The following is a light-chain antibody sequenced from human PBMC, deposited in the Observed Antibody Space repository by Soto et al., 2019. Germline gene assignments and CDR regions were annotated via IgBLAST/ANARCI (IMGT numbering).Light chain of an antibody. CDR3: QQGYTSAIT. CDR2: AAS. J-gene: IGKJ5*01. Sequence: DIQMTQSPSSLSASVGDRVNITCRASQSIGKHLNWYQQKPGKAPKFLIYAASNLQSGVPSRFSGSGSGTDFTLTVNSLQPEDFATYYCQQGYTSAITFGQGTRLEI. V-gene: IGKV1-39*01. CDR1: QSIGKH.